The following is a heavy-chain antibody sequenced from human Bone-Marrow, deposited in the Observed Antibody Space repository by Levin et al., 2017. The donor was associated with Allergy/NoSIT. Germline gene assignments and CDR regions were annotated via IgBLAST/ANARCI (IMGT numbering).Heavy chain of an antibody. CDR1: GFTFSNAW. Sequence: ETLSLTCAASGFTFSNAWMSWVRQAPGKGLEWVGRIKSKTDGGTTDYAAPVKGRFTISRDDSKNTLYLQMNSLKTEDTAVYYCTTAVGSSSSYNTFDYWGQGTLVTVSS. J-gene: IGHJ4*02. CDR2: IKSKTDGGTT. V-gene: IGHV3-15*01. D-gene: IGHD6-13*01. CDR3: TTAVGSSSSYNTFDY.